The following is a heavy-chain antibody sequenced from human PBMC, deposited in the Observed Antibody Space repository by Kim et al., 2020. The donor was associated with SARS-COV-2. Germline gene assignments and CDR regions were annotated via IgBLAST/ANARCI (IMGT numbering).Heavy chain of an antibody. CDR1: GFTVSSNY. D-gene: IGHD3-10*01. CDR2: IYSDGST. J-gene: IGHJ6*02. V-gene: IGHV3-53*01. Sequence: GGSLRLSCAASGFTVSSNYLNWVRQAPGKGLEWVSVIYSDGSTYYADSVKGRFTISSDNSKNTLFLQMNSLRAEDTAVYYCAREGVTMVRGVIMGYYFGLDVWGQGTTVTVSS. CDR3: AREGVTMVRGVIMGYYFGLDV.